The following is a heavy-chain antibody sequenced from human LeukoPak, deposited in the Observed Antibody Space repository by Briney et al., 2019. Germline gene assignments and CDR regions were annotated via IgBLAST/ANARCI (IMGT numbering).Heavy chain of an antibody. D-gene: IGHD6-19*01. J-gene: IGHJ5*02. V-gene: IGHV3-9*01. CDR2: ISWNSGSI. CDR3: AKDRSGSGNWFDP. Sequence: GGSLRLSCAASGFTFDGYAMHWVRPAPGKGLEWVSGISWNSGSIGYADSVKGRFTISRDNAKNSLYLQMNSLRAEDTALYYCAKDRSGSGNWFDPWGQGTLVTVSS. CDR1: GFTFDGYA.